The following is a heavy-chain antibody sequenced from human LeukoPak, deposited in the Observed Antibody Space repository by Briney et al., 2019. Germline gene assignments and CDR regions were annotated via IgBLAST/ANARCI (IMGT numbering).Heavy chain of an antibody. CDR2: IYYSGGT. V-gene: IGHV4-59*01. CDR3: ASSAAEGYGPNYYYYYMDV. D-gene: IGHD5-18*01. CDR1: GGSISSYY. Sequence: SETLSLTCTVSGGSISSYYWSWIRQPPGKGLEWIGYIYYSGGTNHNPSLKSRVTISVDTSKNQFSLKLSSVTAADTAVYYCASSAAEGYGPNYYYYYMDVWGKGTTVTVSS. J-gene: IGHJ6*03.